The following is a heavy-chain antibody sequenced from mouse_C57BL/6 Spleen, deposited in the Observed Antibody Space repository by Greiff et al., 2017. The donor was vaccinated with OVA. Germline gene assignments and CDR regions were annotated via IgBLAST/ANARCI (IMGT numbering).Heavy chain of an antibody. CDR3: ARRGDYDDY. Sequence: VQLQQPGAELVKPGASVKLSCKASGYTFTSYWMHWVKQRPGQGLEWIGMIHPNSGSTNYNEKFKSKATLTVDKSSSTSYMQRSSLTSEDSAVYYCARRGDYDDYWGQGTTLTVSS. CDR2: IHPNSGST. J-gene: IGHJ2*01. V-gene: IGHV1-64*01. CDR1: GYTFTSYW. D-gene: IGHD2-4*01.